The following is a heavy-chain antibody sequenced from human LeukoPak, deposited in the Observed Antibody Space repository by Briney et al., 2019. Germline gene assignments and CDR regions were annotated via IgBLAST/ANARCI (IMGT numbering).Heavy chain of an antibody. V-gene: IGHV3-23*01. CDR3: AKGKSMTTVTTFFY. D-gene: IGHD4-17*01. CDR1: GFTFSSYA. Sequence: PGGSLRLSCAASGFTFSSYAMSWVRQAPGKGLEWASAISGSGGSTYYADSVKGRFTISRDNSKNTLYLQMNSLRAEDTAVYYCAKGKSMTTVTTFFYWGQGTLVTVSS. J-gene: IGHJ4*02. CDR2: ISGSGGST.